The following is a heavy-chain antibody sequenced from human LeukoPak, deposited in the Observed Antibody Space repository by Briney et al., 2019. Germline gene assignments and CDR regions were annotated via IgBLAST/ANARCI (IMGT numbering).Heavy chain of an antibody. CDR2: ISAYNGNT. V-gene: IGHV1-18*01. J-gene: IGHJ4*02. Sequence: GASVKVSCKASGYTFTSYGISWVGQAPGQGLEGMGWISAYNGNTNYAQKLQGRVTMTTDTSTSTAYMELRSLRSDDTAVYYCARAPGVLLWFGELSPTDYWGQGTLVTVSS. D-gene: IGHD3-10*01. CDR1: GYTFTSYG. CDR3: ARAPGVLLWFGELSPTDY.